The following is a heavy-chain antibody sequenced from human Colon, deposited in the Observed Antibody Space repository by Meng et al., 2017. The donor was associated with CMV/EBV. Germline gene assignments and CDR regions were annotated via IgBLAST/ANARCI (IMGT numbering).Heavy chain of an antibody. J-gene: IGHJ4*02. Sequence: ASVKVSCKASGYIFNKHGINWVRQAPGQGLEWMGWINLWNGNIESAQKFQGRITLTTDASTSTVYMELRSLTSDDTAVYYCAKDLFSPGGNSCFDHWGQGTLVTVSS. V-gene: IGHV1-18*01. CDR2: INLWNGNI. D-gene: IGHD3-16*01. CDR3: AKDLFSPGGNSCFDH. CDR1: GYIFNKHG.